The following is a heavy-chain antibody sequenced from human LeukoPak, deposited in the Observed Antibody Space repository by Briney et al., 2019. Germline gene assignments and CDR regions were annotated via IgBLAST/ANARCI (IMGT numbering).Heavy chain of an antibody. Sequence: SETLSLTCTVSGGSMSTGTYYWGWIRQPPGKGLEWIGTAYYSGITYYSPSLRNRVSISVDTSKNQFSLRLASVTAADTAVYYCARLDSASVMCSFDYWGQGTLVTVSS. CDR1: GGSMSTGTYY. CDR3: ARLDSASVMCSFDY. CDR2: AYYSGIT. V-gene: IGHV4-39*01. D-gene: IGHD5/OR15-5a*01. J-gene: IGHJ4*02.